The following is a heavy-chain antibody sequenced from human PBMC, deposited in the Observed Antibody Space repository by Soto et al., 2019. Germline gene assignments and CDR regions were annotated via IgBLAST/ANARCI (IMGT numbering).Heavy chain of an antibody. D-gene: IGHD3-22*01. CDR2: IIPIFGTA. CDR3: ASHYDSSGYYYRGLDY. J-gene: IGHJ4*02. CDR1: GGTFSSYA. Sequence: QVQLVQSGAEVKKPGSSVKVSCKASGGTFSSYAISWVRQAPGQGLEWMGGIIPIFGTADYAQKFQGRVTITADESTSXGNMELSSLRPEDTAVYYCASHYDSSGYYYRGLDYWGQGPLVTVSS. V-gene: IGHV1-69*12.